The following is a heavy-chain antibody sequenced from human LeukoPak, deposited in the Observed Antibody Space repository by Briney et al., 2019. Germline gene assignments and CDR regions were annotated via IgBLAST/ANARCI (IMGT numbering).Heavy chain of an antibody. CDR2: IKQDGSEK. Sequence: PGGSLRLSCAASGFTFSSYWMSWVRQAPGKGLEWLADIKQDGSEKYYVDSVKGRFTISRDNAKNSLYLQMNSLRAEDTALYYCAREHSVAGGNYWGQGTLVTVSS. CDR3: AREHSVAGGNY. CDR1: GFTFSSYW. J-gene: IGHJ4*02. D-gene: IGHD6-19*01. V-gene: IGHV3-7*01.